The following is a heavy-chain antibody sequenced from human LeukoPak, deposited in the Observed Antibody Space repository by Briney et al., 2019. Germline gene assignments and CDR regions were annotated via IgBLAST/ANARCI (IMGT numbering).Heavy chain of an antibody. CDR3: ARGLRGRYWFDP. V-gene: IGHV4-34*01. CDR2: INHSGST. D-gene: IGHD3-16*01. Sequence: SETLSLTCTVSGGSISSYYWSWIRQPPGKGLEWIGEINHSGSTNYNPSLKSRVTISVDTSKDQFSLKLSSVTAADTAVYYCARGLRGRYWFDPWGQGTLVTVSS. CDR1: GGSISSYY. J-gene: IGHJ5*02.